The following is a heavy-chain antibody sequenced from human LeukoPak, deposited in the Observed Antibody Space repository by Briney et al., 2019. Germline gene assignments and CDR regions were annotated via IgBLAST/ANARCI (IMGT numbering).Heavy chain of an antibody. D-gene: IGHD2-15*01. CDR3: ASDIVEVVAATRDY. CDR2: ISYDGSNK. V-gene: IGHV3-30-3*01. J-gene: IGHJ4*02. Sequence: GRSLRLSCAASGFTFSSYAMHWVRQAPGKGLEWVAVISYDGSNKYYADSVKGRFTISRDNSKNTLYLQMNSLRAEDTAVYYCASDIVEVVAATRDYWGQGTLVTVSS. CDR1: GFTFSSYA.